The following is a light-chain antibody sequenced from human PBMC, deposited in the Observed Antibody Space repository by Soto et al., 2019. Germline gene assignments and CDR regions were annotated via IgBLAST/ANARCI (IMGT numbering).Light chain of an antibody. Sequence: DIQMNQSPSTLSASLGDRVTITCRASQSFSTSLAWYQQKPGKAPKLLIYDVSSLKSGVPSRFSGSGFGTDFTVTISSLQSDDFATYYCQQYNNYLTFGPGTKVDIK. V-gene: IGKV1-5*01. CDR2: DVS. CDR1: QSFSTS. CDR3: QQYNNYLT. J-gene: IGKJ3*01.